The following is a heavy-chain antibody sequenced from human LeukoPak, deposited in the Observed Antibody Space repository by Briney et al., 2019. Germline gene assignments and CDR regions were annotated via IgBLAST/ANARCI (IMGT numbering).Heavy chain of an antibody. D-gene: IGHD6-19*01. CDR2: IYYSGST. Sequence: SETLSLTCTVSGGSISSYYWSWIRQPPGKGLEWIGYIYYSGSTNYNPSLKSRVTISVDTSKNQFSLKLSSVTAADTVVYYCARSGYSSGWYPTGFDYWGQGTLVTVSS. CDR1: GGSISSYY. J-gene: IGHJ4*02. CDR3: ARSGYSSGWYPTGFDY. V-gene: IGHV4-59*01.